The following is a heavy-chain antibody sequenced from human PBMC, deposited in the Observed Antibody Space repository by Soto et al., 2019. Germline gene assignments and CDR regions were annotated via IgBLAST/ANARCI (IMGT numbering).Heavy chain of an antibody. CDR3: AKVGRGYSYDPTGYYYGMDF. Sequence: PGGSLRLSCAASGFTFSSYGMHWVRQAPGKGLEWVAVISYDGSNKYYADSVKGRFTISRDNSKNTLYLQMNSLRAEDTAVYYCAKVGRGYSYDPTGYYYGMDFWGQAIMVTVSS. V-gene: IGHV3-30*18. J-gene: IGHJ6*02. CDR1: GFTFSSYG. D-gene: IGHD5-18*01. CDR2: ISYDGSNK.